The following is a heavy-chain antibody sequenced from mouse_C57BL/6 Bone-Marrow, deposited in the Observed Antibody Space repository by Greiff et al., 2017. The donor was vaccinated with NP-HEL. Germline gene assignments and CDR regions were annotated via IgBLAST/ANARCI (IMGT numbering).Heavy chain of an antibody. Sequence: VQLKESGGGLVQPKGSLKLSCAASGFSFNTYAMNWVRQAPGKGLEWVARIRSKSNNYATYYADSVKVRFTISRDDSESMLYLQINNLKTEDTAMYYWVRFTTVVDWYFDVWGTGTTVTVSS. CDR2: IRSKSNNYAT. D-gene: IGHD1-1*01. CDR1: GFSFNTYA. V-gene: IGHV10-1*01. CDR3: VRFTTVVDWYFDV. J-gene: IGHJ1*03.